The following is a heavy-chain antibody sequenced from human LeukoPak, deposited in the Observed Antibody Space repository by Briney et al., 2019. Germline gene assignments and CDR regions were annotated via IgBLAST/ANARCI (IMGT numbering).Heavy chain of an antibody. V-gene: IGHV4-59*01. CDR3: ARGYSYGLCYFDY. CDR1: GGSISSYY. Sequence: PSETLSLTCTVSGGSISSYYWSWIRQPPGKGLEWIGYIYYSGSTNYNPSLKSRVTISVDTSKNQFSLKLSSVTAADTAVYYCARGYSYGLCYFDYWGQGTLVTVSS. D-gene: IGHD5-18*01. J-gene: IGHJ4*02. CDR2: IYYSGST.